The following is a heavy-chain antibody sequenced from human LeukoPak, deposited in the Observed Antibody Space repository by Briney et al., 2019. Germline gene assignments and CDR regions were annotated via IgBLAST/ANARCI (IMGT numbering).Heavy chain of an antibody. V-gene: IGHV3-21*04. J-gene: IGHJ5*02. CDR2: ISSSSSYI. CDR1: GFTFSSYS. D-gene: IGHD2-15*01. CDR3: AKDRYCSGGSCYNWFDP. Sequence: GGSLRLSCAASGFTFSSYSMTWVRQAPGKGLEWVSSISSSSSYIYYADSVKGRFTISRDNAKNSLYLQMNSLRAEDTAVYYCAKDRYCSGGSCYNWFDPWGQGTLVTVSS.